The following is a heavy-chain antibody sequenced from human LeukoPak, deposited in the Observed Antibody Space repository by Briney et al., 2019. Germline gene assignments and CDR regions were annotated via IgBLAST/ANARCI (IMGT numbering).Heavy chain of an antibody. Sequence: LPGGSLRLSCAASGFTFSSYGMHWVRQASGKGLEWVAVIWYDGSNKYYADSVKGRFTISRDNSKNTLYLQMNSLRAEDTAVYYCARVRYPGIAAAGTNFDHWGQGTLVTVSS. J-gene: IGHJ4*02. D-gene: IGHD6-13*01. CDR2: IWYDGSNK. CDR1: GFTFSSYG. V-gene: IGHV3-33*01. CDR3: ARVRYPGIAAAGTNFDH.